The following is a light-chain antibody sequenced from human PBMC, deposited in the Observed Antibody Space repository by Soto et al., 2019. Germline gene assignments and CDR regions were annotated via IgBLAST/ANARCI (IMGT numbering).Light chain of an antibody. J-gene: IGKJ2*01. CDR1: QDISNY. V-gene: IGKV1-33*01. CDR3: QQYDNLPRT. CDR2: DAS. Sequence: DIQMTQSPSSLSASVGDRVTITCQASQDISNYLNWYQQKPGKAPKLLIYDASNLETGVQSRLSGSGSGTDFTFTISSLQPEDIATYYCQQYDNLPRTFGQGTKLEIK.